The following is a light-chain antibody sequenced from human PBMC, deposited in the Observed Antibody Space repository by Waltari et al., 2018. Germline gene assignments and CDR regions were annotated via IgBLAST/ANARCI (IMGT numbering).Light chain of an antibody. J-gene: IGKJ4*01. CDR3: QQYNDWPPVT. CDR2: GVS. CDR1: QRVSSN. V-gene: IGKV3-15*01. Sequence: TVMTQSPVALSVSPGERVTLSCRASQRVSSNLAWYQQKPGQAPRLLIYGVSTRATGIPARFSGSGSGTEFTLTISSLQSEEFAVYYCQQYNDWPPVTFGGGTKVEIK.